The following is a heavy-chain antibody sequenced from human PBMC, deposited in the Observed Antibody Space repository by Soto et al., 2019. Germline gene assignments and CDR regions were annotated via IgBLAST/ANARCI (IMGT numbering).Heavy chain of an antibody. V-gene: IGHV3-33*01. D-gene: IGHD6-19*01. CDR1: GVPFSSYG. J-gene: IGHJ3*02. CDR2: IWYDGSNK. CDR3: ARERAVAGTGVVAFDI. Sequence: PGGSLRLSCAASGVPFSSYGMHWVRQAPGKGLEWVAVIWYDGSNKYYADSVKGRFTISRDNSKNTLYLQMNSLRAEDTAVYYCARERAVAGTGVVAFDIWGQGTMVTVSS.